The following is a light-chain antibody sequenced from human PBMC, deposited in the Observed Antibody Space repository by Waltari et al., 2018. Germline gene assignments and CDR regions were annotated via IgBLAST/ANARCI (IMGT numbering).Light chain of an antibody. Sequence: EIVMTQSPATLSVSPGERATLSCSASQSVRSNVVWYQQKPGQAPRLLIFDASTRATSIPARFSGSGFGTEFTLTISSLQSEDFAVYYCQHYHNWPHTFGQGTKVEIK. CDR2: DAS. V-gene: IGKV3-15*01. CDR3: QHYHNWPHT. CDR1: QSVRSN. J-gene: IGKJ1*01.